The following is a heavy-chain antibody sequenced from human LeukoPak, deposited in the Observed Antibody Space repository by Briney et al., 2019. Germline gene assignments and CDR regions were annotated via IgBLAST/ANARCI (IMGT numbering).Heavy chain of an antibody. J-gene: IGHJ6*03. CDR1: GFTFSSYA. D-gene: IGHD4-11*01. Sequence: GGSPRLSCAASGFTFSSYAMSWVRQAPGKGLEWVSAISGSGGSTYYADSVKGRFIISRDNSKNTLYLQMNSLRAEDTAVYYCAKDHRPYSNYYYYYMDVWGKGTTVTVSS. V-gene: IGHV3-23*01. CDR3: AKDHRPYSNYYYYYMDV. CDR2: ISGSGGST.